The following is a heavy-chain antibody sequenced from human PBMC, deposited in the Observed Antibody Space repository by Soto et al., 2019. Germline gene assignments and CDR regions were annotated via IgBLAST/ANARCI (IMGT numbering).Heavy chain of an antibody. V-gene: IGHV3-30-3*02. CDR3: AKRFSGSQTAGADY. Sequence: QVQLVESGGGVVQPGRSLRLSCAASGFTFSSYAMHWVRQAPGKGLEWVAVISYDGSNKYYADSVKGRFTISRDNSKNTLYLQMNSLRAEDTAVYYCAKRFSGSQTAGADYWGQGTLVAVSS. J-gene: IGHJ4*02. D-gene: IGHD1-26*01. CDR1: GFTFSSYA. CDR2: ISYDGSNK.